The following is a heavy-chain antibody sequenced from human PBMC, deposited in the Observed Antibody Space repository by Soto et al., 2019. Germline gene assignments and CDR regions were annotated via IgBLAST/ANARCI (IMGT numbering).Heavy chain of an antibody. CDR1: GFSVSIYA. CDR3: AKAPDGVRGTVPLSAFLLNRSSDL. V-gene: IGHV3-23*01. Sequence: HPGGSLGLSCAASGFSVSIYAISWVRQAPGKGLEWVSAISGSGGSTYYADSVKGRFTISRDNSKNTLYLQMNSLRAEDTAVYYCAKAPDGVRGTVPLSAFLLNRSSDL. J-gene: IGHJ2*01. D-gene: IGHD1-1*01. CDR2: ISGSGGST.